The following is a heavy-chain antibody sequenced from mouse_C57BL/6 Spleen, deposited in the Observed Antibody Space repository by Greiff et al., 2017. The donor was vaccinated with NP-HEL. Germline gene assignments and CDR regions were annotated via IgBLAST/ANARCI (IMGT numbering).Heavy chain of an antibody. CDR1: GFSLTSYG. D-gene: IGHD1-1*01. V-gene: IGHV2-5*01. J-gene: IGHJ1*03. Sequence: VQLQQSGPGLVQPSPCLSLPFPFSGFSLTSYGVHWVRQSPGKGLEWLGVIWRGGSTDSNAAFMSRLSITKDNSKSQVFFKMNSLQADDTAIYYCAKNYLTTVVPYFDVWGTGTTVTVSS. CDR3: AKNYLTTVVPYFDV. CDR2: IWRGGST.